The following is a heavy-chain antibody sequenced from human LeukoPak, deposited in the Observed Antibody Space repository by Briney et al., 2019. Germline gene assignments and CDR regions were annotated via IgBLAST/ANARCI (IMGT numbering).Heavy chain of an antibody. CDR2: INPNSGGT. V-gene: IGHV1-2*02. Sequence: ASVKVSCKASGYTFIGYYIHWVRQAPGQGLEWMGWINPNSGGTNYAQKFQGRVTMTRDTSISTAHMELNRLTSDNTAVYYCARGSKYDYWGQGALVTVSS. CDR1: GYTFIGYY. J-gene: IGHJ4*02. CDR3: ARGSKYDY.